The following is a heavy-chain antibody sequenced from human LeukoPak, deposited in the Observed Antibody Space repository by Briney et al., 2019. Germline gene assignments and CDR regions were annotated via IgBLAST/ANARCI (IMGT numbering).Heavy chain of an antibody. CDR2: ISYDESDK. CDR3: ARDFRYCDSTSCYEFDY. V-gene: IGHV3-30-3*01. Sequence: GGSLRLSCAASGFTFSSFAMHWVRQAPGKGREGGAVISYDESDKYYADSVRGRFTVSRYNSKNMLYLQMNRLRAEDTAVYYCARDFRYCDSTSCYEFDYWGQGTLVTVS. J-gene: IGHJ4*02. CDR1: GFTFSSFA. D-gene: IGHD2-2*01.